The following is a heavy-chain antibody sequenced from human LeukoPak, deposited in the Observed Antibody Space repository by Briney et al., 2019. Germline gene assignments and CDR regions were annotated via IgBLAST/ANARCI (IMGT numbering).Heavy chain of an antibody. CDR1: GFTFSSYS. D-gene: IGHD1-26*01. V-gene: IGHV3-21*01. Sequence: GGSLRLSCAASGFTFSSYSVNWVRQAPGKGLEWVSSISSSSSYIYYADSVKGRFTISRDNAKNSLYLQMNSLRAEGTAVYYCARGGDSGSHDYWGQGTLVTVSS. CDR3: ARGGDSGSHDY. J-gene: IGHJ4*02. CDR2: ISSSSSYI.